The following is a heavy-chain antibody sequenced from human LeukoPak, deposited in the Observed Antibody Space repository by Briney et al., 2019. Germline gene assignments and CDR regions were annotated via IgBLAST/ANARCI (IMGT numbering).Heavy chain of an antibody. CDR3: AQLTYYYDGSDYYFHHY. CDR2: IYWDDDK. J-gene: IGHJ4*02. D-gene: IGHD3-22*01. Sequence: SGPTLVNPTQTLTLTCPFSGFSLSTSGVGVGWIRQPPGKALEWLALIYWDDDKRYSPSLKSRLTITKDTSKNQVVLTMTNMDPVDTATYYCAQLTYYYDGSDYYFHHYWGQGTLVTVSS. V-gene: IGHV2-5*02. CDR1: GFSLSTSGVG.